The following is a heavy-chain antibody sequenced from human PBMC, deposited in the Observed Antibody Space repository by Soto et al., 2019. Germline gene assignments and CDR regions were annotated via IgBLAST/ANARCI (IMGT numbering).Heavy chain of an antibody. CDR1: GYSFTSYW. V-gene: IGHV5-10-1*01. CDR2: IDPSDSYT. J-gene: IGHJ6*02. D-gene: IGHD4-17*01. Sequence: GESLKIFCKGSGYSFTSYWISWVRQMPGKGREWMGRIDPSDSYTNYSPSFQGHVTISADKSISTAYLQWSSLKASDTAMYYCARHGHGDDYYYYGIDVWGQGTTVTVSS. CDR3: ARHGHGDDYYYYGIDV.